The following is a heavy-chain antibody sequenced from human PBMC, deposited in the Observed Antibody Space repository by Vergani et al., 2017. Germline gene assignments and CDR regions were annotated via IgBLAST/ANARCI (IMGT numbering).Heavy chain of an antibody. CDR2: IYYSGST. D-gene: IGHD6-13*01. CDR1: GGSISSSSYY. Sequence: QLQLQESGPGLVKPSETLSLTCTVSGGSISSSSYYWGWIRQPPGKGLEWIGSIYYSGSTYYNPSLQSRVTISVDTSTNQFSLKLSSVTAADTAVYYCARRSSSSWPIFTFDYWGQGTLVTVSS. V-gene: IGHV4-39*07. CDR3: ARRSSSSWPIFTFDY. J-gene: IGHJ4*02.